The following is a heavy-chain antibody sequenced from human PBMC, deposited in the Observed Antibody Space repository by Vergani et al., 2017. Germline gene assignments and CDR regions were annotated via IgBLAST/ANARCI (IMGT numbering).Heavy chain of an antibody. CDR1: GAAIKDFY. J-gene: IGHJ4*02. CDR3: ASSPLGGYYDSSGYYDY. CDR2: VYYTGST. V-gene: IGHV4-59*01. Sequence: QLQLQESGPGLVKPSETLSLTCTVSGAAIKDFYWSWFRQPPGKGLEWIGYVYYTGSTTYNPSLKSRVTISVDTSNNQFSLRMTSLTAADTAVYYCASSPLGGYYDSSGYYDYWGQGTLVTVSS. D-gene: IGHD3-22*01.